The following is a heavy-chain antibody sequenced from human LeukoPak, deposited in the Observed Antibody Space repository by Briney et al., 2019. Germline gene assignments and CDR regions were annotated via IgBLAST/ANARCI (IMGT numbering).Heavy chain of an antibody. CDR2: IYTSRST. CDR3: VRETYYDFWSGYYIDY. J-gene: IGHJ4*02. CDR1: GGSISSYY. D-gene: IGHD3-3*01. V-gene: IGHV4-4*07. Sequence: SETLSLTCTVSGGSISSYYWSWIRQPAGKGLEWIGRIYTSRSTNCNPSLKSRVTMSVDTSKNQFSLKLSSVTAADTAVYYCVRETYYDFWSGYYIDYWGQGTLVTVSS.